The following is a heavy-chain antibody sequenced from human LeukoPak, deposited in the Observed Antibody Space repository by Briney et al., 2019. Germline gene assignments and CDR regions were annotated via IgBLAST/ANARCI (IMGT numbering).Heavy chain of an antibody. D-gene: IGHD4-17*01. V-gene: IGHV3-30*02. Sequence: PGGSLRLSCAASGFTFSSYGMHRVRQAPGKGLEWVAFIRYDGSNKYYADSVKGRFTISRDNSKNTLYLQMNSLRADDTAVYYCAKTGDYRFDPWGQGTLVTVSS. CDR1: GFTFSSYG. CDR3: AKTGDYRFDP. CDR2: IRYDGSNK. J-gene: IGHJ5*02.